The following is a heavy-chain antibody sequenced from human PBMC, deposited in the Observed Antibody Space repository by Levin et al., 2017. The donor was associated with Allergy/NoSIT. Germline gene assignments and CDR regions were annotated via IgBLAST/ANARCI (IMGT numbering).Heavy chain of an antibody. CDR3: AGRGKRGLKYYYYMDV. J-gene: IGHJ6*03. Sequence: PSETLSLTCTVSGGSISSYYWSWIRQPPGKGLEWIGYIYYSGSTNYNPSLKSRLIISVDTSKNQFSRKLSSVTAADTAVNYWAGRGKRGLKYYYYMDVWGKGTTVTDAS. CDR1: GGSISSYY. CDR2: IYYSGST. V-gene: IGHV4-59*01. D-gene: IGHD1-26*01.